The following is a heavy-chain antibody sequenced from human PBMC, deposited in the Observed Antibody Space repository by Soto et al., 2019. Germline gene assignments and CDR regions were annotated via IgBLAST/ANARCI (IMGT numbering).Heavy chain of an antibody. V-gene: IGHV1-69*08. D-gene: IGHD4-17*01. CDR3: ARDVGLGPVTVSTHVDY. J-gene: IGHJ4*02. CDR1: GGTFSNYT. CDR2: IIPILDIA. Sequence: QVQLVQSGAEVKKPGSSVKVSGKASGGTFSNYTITWVRQAPGQGLEWMGRIIPILDIANYAKKFQGRVTITADKSTSTAYMELSSLRSEDTAVYYCARDVGLGPVTVSTHVDYWGQGTLVIVSS.